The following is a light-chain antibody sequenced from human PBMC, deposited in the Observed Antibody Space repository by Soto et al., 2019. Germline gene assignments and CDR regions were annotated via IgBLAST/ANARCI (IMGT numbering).Light chain of an antibody. V-gene: IGKV1-5*01. CDR3: QHYNSYGT. CDR2: HAS. Sequence: DFQLTRSPSPLPAPLGARSTSLCRASRGFVRWLAWYQQRPGKAPKILIYHASSLETGVPSRFSGSGSGTEFTLTISSLQPDDFATYYCQHYNSYGTFGQGTKVDIK. CDR1: RGFVRW. J-gene: IGKJ1*01.